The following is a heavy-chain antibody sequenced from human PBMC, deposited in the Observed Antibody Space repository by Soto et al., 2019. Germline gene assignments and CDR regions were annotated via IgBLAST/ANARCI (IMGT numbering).Heavy chain of an antibody. CDR1: GGSISSSSYY. V-gene: IGHV4-39*01. D-gene: IGHD3-16*02. CDR2: IYDSGST. CDR3: ARGRIYVWGSYRYTPFDAFDI. J-gene: IGHJ3*02. Sequence: SETLSLTCTVSGGSISSSSYYWGRIRQPPGKGLEWIGSIYDSGSTYYNPSLKSRVTISVDTSKNQFSLKLSSVTAADTAVYYCARGRIYVWGSYRYTPFDAFDIWGQGTMVTVSS.